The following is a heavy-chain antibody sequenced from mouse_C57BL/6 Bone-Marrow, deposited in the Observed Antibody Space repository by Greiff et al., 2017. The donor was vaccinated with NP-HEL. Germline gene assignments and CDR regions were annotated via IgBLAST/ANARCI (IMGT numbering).Heavy chain of an antibody. Sequence: QVQLQQSGAELVRPGASVKLSCKASGYTFTDYYINWVKQRPGQGLEWIARIYPGSGSTYYNEKFKGKATLTAEKSSSTAYMQLSSLTSEDSAVYFCARSLYSNFMDYWGQGTSVTVSS. CDR2: IYPGSGST. V-gene: IGHV1-76*01. J-gene: IGHJ4*01. CDR3: ARSLYSNFMDY. CDR1: GYTFTDYY. D-gene: IGHD2-5*01.